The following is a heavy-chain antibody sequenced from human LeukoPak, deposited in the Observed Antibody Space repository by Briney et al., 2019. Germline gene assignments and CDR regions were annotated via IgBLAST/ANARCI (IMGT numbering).Heavy chain of an antibody. CDR2: IIPIFGTA. Sequence: SVKVSCKASGYTFTGYYMHWVRQAPGQGLEWMGGIIPIFGTANYAQKFQGRVTITTDESTSTAYMELSSLRSEDTAVYYCARDHCGGDCLGFSWGQGTLVTVSS. J-gene: IGHJ5*02. CDR1: GYTFTGYY. CDR3: ARDHCGGDCLGFS. V-gene: IGHV1-69*05. D-gene: IGHD2-21*02.